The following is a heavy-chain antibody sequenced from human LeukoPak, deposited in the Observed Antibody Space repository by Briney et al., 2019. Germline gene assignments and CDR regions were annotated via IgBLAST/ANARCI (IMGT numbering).Heavy chain of an antibody. CDR3: ARDVTEDY. CDR2: ISSSSSTI. CDR1: GFTFSSYS. J-gene: IGHJ4*02. Sequence: GGSLRLSCAASGFTFSSYSTNCVRQAPGKGLEWVSYISSSSSTIYYADSVKGRFTISRDNAKNSLYLQMNSLRAEDTAVYYCARDVTEDYWGQGTLVTVSS. D-gene: IGHD2-21*02. V-gene: IGHV3-48*01.